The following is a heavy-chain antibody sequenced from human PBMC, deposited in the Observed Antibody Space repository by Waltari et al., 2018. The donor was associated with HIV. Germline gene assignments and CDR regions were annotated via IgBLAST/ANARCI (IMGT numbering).Heavy chain of an antibody. D-gene: IGHD5-18*01. CDR3: ASGSRRGHSHGIDY. CDR1: GYSIESGYY. Sequence: QVQLQESGPGLVKPSETLSLTCSVSGYSIESGYYWGWIRQPPGKALEWMGSSPHSGNTYYNPSLKSQLTISLDASKNQVSLKLSSVTAADTAVYYCASGSRRGHSHGIDYWGQGTLVTVSS. J-gene: IGHJ4*02. CDR2: SPHSGNT. V-gene: IGHV4-38-2*01.